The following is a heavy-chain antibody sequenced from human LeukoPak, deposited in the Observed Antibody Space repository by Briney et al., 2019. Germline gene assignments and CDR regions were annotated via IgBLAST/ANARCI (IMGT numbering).Heavy chain of an antibody. D-gene: IGHD5-18*01. CDR1: GGSISSYY. CDR3: ARTSGYSYDLADY. CDR2: IYYSGST. V-gene: IGHV4-59*01. J-gene: IGHJ4*02. Sequence: PSETLSLTCTVSGGSISSYYWSWIRQPPGKGLEWIGYIYYSGSTNYNPSLKSRVTISVDTSKNQFSLKLSSVTAADTAVYYCARTSGYSYDLADYWGQGTPVTVSS.